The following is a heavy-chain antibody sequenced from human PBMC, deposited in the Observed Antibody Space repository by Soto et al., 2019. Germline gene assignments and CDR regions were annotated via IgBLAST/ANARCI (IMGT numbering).Heavy chain of an antibody. V-gene: IGHV3-13*01. CDR3: ARGGIGYYYMDV. D-gene: IGHD2-21*01. J-gene: IGHJ6*03. CDR1: AGGIGRYG. CDR2: IGTAGDT. Sequence: AVTLCHSCATSAGGIGRYGRESVLEATGKGLEWVSAIGTAGDTYYPGSVKGRFTISRENAKNSLYLQMNSLRAGYTAVYYCARGGIGYYYMDVWGKGTTVTVSS.